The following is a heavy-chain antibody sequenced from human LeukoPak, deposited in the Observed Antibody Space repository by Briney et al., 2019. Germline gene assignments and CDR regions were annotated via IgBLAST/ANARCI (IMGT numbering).Heavy chain of an antibody. J-gene: IGHJ4*02. CDR3: ARGRPDPQNSDYWDY. Sequence: SETLSLTCTISRSSISTYYWSWIRQTPGTTLEWIGNIHYTGRTRYNPSLESRVTMSLDTPKNEFSLRLTSMTAADSAVYYCARGRPDPQNSDYWDYWGQGILLTVSS. CDR1: RSSISTYY. V-gene: IGHV4-59*13. D-gene: IGHD3-22*01. CDR2: IHYTGRT.